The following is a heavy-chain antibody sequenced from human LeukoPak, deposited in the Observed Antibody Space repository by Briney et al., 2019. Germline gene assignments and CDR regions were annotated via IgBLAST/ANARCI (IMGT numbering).Heavy chain of an antibody. D-gene: IGHD6-19*01. CDR3: AKWMGMRSSGFKPSNFDC. Sequence: GGSLRLSCTASGFTFSTFAMSWVRQAPGRGLEWVSVISGVGGSTSYADSVKGRFTISRDNSKNTLYLQMNSLRVEDTAVYYCAKWMGMRSSGFKPSNFDCWGQGTLVTVSS. CDR2: ISGVGGST. CDR1: GFTFSTFA. J-gene: IGHJ4*02. V-gene: IGHV3-23*01.